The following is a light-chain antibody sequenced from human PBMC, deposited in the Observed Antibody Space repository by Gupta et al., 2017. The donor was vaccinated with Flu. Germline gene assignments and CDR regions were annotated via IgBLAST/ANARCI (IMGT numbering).Light chain of an antibody. CDR3: QQSFSAPRT. Sequence: DIQMTQSPSSLSASVGDRVTITCRASQSISDYLNWYQQKPGKAPKLLIYAASRLQSGVPSRLSGSGSGTDFTLTISSLQPEDFATYYCQQSFSAPRTFGQGTKVEIK. V-gene: IGKV1-39*01. CDR1: QSISDY. CDR2: AAS. J-gene: IGKJ1*01.